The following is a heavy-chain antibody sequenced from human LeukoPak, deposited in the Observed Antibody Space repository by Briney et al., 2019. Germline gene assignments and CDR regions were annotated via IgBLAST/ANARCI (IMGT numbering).Heavy chain of an antibody. CDR1: GFTLSDYY. V-gene: IGHV3-15*01. CDR3: TTEMARIWFGEFYFDY. CDR2: IKSKTDGGTT. D-gene: IGHD3-10*01. J-gene: IGHJ4*02. Sequence: GGSLRLSCAASGFTLSDYYMSWIRQAPGKGLEWVGRIKSKTDGGTTDYAAPVKGRFTISRDDSKNTLYLQMNSLKTEDTAVYYCTTEMARIWFGEFYFDYWGQGTLVTVSS.